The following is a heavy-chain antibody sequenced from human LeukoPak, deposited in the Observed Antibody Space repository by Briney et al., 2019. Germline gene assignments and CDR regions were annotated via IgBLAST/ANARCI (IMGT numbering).Heavy chain of an antibody. Sequence: SQTLSLTCAVSGGSISSGGYYWSWIRQHPGKGLEWIGYIYYSGSTYYNPSLKSRVTISVDTSKNQFSLKLSSVTAADTAVYYCARGEWDLLFDYWGQGTLVTVSS. V-gene: IGHV4-31*11. CDR1: GGSISSGGYY. CDR2: IYYSGST. CDR3: ARGEWDLLFDY. D-gene: IGHD1-26*01. J-gene: IGHJ4*02.